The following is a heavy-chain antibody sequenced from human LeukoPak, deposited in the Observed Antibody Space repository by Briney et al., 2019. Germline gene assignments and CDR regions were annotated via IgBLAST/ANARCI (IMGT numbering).Heavy chain of an antibody. CDR1: GFSFGNYG. D-gene: IGHD6-19*01. CDR2: ITTGGAT. CDR3: TNTGRGSGWSRYYFDF. V-gene: IGHV3-23*01. Sequence: GGSLRLSCAASGFSFGNYGMNWVRQAPGKGLEWVSTITTGGATYYADSVKGRFAISKDNSLKTVSLQMNTLRAEDTAVYYCTNTGRGSGWSRYYFDFWGPGTRVSVSS. J-gene: IGHJ4*02.